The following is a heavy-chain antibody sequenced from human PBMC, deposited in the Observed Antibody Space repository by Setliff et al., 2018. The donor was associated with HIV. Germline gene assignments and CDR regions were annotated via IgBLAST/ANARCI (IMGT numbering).Heavy chain of an antibody. CDR3: ARGRYRSRWYASDHYYIDV. J-gene: IGHJ6*03. Sequence: PSETLSLTCTVSGGSISSSSYYWGWIRQPPGKGLQWIGSIYYRGSTYYNPSLKSRVTILVDTSKNQFSLKLRSVTAADTALYYCARGRYRSRWYASDHYYIDVWGKGTTVTVSS. CDR1: GGSISSSSYY. CDR2: IYYRGST. V-gene: IGHV4-39*01. D-gene: IGHD6-13*01.